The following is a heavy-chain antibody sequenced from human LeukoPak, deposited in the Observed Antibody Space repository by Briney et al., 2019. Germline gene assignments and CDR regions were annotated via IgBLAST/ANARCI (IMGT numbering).Heavy chain of an antibody. CDR3: ARASQGLWFRDWFDP. D-gene: IGHD3-10*01. CDR2: INHSGST. CDR1: GGSFSGYY. Sequence: PSETLSLTCAVYGGSFSGYYWSWIRQPPGKGLEWIGEINHSGSTNYNPSLKSRVTISVDTSNNQFSLKLSSVTAADTAVYYCARASQGLWFRDWFDPWGQGTLVTVSS. V-gene: IGHV4-34*01. J-gene: IGHJ5*02.